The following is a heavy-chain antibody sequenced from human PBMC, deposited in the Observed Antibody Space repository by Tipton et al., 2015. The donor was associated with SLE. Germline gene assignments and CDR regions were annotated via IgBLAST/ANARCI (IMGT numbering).Heavy chain of an antibody. CDR3: ARDVGEWYFDL. CDR2: IYSSGST. J-gene: IGHJ2*01. D-gene: IGHD3-10*01. Sequence: TLSLTCTVAGGSFSSGSYYWSWIRQPAGKGLEWIGHIYSSGSTNSNPSLGSRVTVSLDTSKNQFSLNLASVTAADTAVYFCARDVGEWYFDLWGRGTLVTVSS. V-gene: IGHV4-61*09. CDR1: GGSFSSGSYY.